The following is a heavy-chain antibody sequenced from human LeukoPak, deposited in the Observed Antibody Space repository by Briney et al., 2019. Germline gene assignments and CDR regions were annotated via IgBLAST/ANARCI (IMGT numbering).Heavy chain of an antibody. CDR2: IYYSGST. CDR3: ARLSLGIPFDY. D-gene: IGHD7-27*01. J-gene: IGHJ4*02. CDR1: GGSISSSSYY. Sequence: KPSETLSLTCTVSGGSISSSSYYWGWIRQPPGKGLEWIGSIYYSGSTYYNPSLKSRVTISVDTSKNQFSLKLSSVTAADTAVYYCARLSLGIPFDYWGQGTLVTVSS. V-gene: IGHV4-39*07.